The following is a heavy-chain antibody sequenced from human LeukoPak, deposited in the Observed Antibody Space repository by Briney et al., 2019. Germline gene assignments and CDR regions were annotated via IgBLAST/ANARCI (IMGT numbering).Heavy chain of an antibody. Sequence: PSETLSLTCSVSGGSISSYFWSWIRQPAGKGLEWIGRIYPSGSTNYNPSLKSRVTMSLDTSTSQFSLKLSSVIAADTAVYYCARLGYTYGYAFDAWGQGTLVTVSS. CDR3: ARLGYTYGYAFDA. CDR2: IYPSGST. D-gene: IGHD5-18*01. CDR1: GGSISSYF. V-gene: IGHV4-4*07. J-gene: IGHJ4*02.